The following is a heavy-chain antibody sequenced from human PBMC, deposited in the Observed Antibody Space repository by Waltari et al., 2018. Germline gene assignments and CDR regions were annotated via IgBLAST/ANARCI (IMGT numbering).Heavy chain of an antibody. V-gene: IGHV4-39*01. J-gene: IGHJ4*02. CDR3: ARGVGATTEFDY. CDR2: IYYSGST. CDR1: GGPISSSSYY. Sequence: QLQLQESGPGLVKPSETLSLTCTVSGGPISSSSYYWGWIRQPPGKGLEWIGSIYYSGSTYYNPSLKSRVTISVDTSKNQFSLKLSSVTAADTAVYYCARGVGATTEFDYWGQGTLVTVSS. D-gene: IGHD1-26*01.